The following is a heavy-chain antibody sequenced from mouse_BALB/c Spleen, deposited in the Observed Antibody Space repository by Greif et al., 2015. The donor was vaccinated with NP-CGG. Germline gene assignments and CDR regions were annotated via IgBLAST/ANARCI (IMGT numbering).Heavy chain of an antibody. J-gene: IGHJ4*01. CDR1: GYTFTDYE. V-gene: IGHV1-15*01. D-gene: IGHD1-1*01. Sequence: QVQLQQPGAELVRPGASVTLSCKASGYTFTDYEMHWVKQTPVHGLEWIGAIDPETGGTAYNQKFKGKATLTADKSSSTAHMELRSLTSEDSAVYYCTRYYPWGQGTSVTVSS. CDR2: IDPETGGT. CDR3: TRYYP.